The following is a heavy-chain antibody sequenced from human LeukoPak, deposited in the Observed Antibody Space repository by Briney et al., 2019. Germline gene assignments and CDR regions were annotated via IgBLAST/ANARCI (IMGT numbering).Heavy chain of an antibody. CDR1: GVSISSYY. CDR3: ADSNYGY. D-gene: IGHD4-11*01. V-gene: IGHV4-59*01. J-gene: IGHJ4*02. Sequence: SETLSLTCTVSGVSISSYYWSWVRQPPGKGLEWIGYIYYSGSTNYNPSLKSRVTISVDTSKNQFSLKLSSVTAADTAVYYCADSNYGYWGQGTLVTVSS. CDR2: IYYSGST.